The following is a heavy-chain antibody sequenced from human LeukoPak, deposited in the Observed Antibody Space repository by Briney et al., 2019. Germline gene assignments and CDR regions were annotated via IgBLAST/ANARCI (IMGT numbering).Heavy chain of an antibody. Sequence: ASVKVSCKASRYTLTSYGISWVRQAPGQGLEWMGWISAYNGNTNYAQKLQGRVTMTTDTSTSTAYMELRSLRSDDTAVYYCARDGGGAAGTLVNFDYWGQGTLVTVSS. J-gene: IGHJ4*02. D-gene: IGHD6-13*01. CDR1: RYTLTSYG. V-gene: IGHV1-18*01. CDR2: ISAYNGNT. CDR3: ARDGGGAAGTLVNFDY.